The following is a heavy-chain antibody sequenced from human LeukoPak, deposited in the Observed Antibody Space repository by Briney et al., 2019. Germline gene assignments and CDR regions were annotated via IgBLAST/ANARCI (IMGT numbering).Heavy chain of an antibody. J-gene: IGHJ4*02. CDR3: ARSGPKTPLYYFDY. V-gene: IGHV1-18*01. CDR2: ISAYNGNT. Sequence: ASVKVSCKASGYTFTSYCISWVRQAPGQGLEWMGWISAYNGNTNYAQKLQGRVTMTTDTSTSTAYMELRSLRSDDTAVYYCARSGPKTPLYYFDYWGQGTLVTVSS. CDR1: GYTFTSYC. D-gene: IGHD6-25*01.